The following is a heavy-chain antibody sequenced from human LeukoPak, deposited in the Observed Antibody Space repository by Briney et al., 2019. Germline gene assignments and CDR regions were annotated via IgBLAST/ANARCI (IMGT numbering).Heavy chain of an antibody. CDR2: ISSSSSYI. D-gene: IGHD4-17*01. CDR3: ARRLRRENWFDP. V-gene: IGHV3-21*01. Sequence: PGGSLRLSCAASGFTFSSYSMNWVRQAPGKGVEWVSSISSSSSYIYYADSVKGRFTISRDNAKNSLYLQMNSLRAEDTAVYYCARRLRRENWFDPWGQGTLVTVSS. CDR1: GFTFSSYS. J-gene: IGHJ5*02.